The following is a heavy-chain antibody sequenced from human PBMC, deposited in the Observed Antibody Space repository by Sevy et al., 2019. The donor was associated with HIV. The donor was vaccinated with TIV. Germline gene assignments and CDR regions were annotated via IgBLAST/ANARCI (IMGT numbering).Heavy chain of an antibody. CDR3: ARGKRWLNDAFDI. CDR2: IYYSGST. Sequence: SETLSLTCTVSGGSISSYYWSWIRQPPGKGLEWIGYIYYSGSTNYKPSLKSRVTISVDTSKNQFSLKLSSVTAADTAVYYCARGKRWLNDAFDIWGQGTMVTVS. V-gene: IGHV4-59*01. D-gene: IGHD5-12*01. CDR1: GGSISSYY. J-gene: IGHJ3*02.